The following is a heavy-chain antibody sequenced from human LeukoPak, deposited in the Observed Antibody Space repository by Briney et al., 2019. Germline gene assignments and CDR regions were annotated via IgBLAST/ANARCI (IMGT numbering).Heavy chain of an antibody. CDR3: ARYIVGAITHFDY. J-gene: IGHJ4*02. Sequence: PSETLSLTCAVSGGSISSSNWWSWVRQPPGKGLEWIGEIYHSGSTNYNPSLKSRVTISVDTSKNQFSLKLRSVTAADTAVYYCARYIVGAITHFDYWGQGTLVTVSS. D-gene: IGHD1-26*01. V-gene: IGHV4-4*02. CDR2: IYHSGST. CDR1: GGSISSSNW.